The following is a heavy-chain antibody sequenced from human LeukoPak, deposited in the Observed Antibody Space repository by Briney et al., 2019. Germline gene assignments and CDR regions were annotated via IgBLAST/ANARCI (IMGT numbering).Heavy chain of an antibody. D-gene: IGHD4-23*01. CDR3: APEGTTVVTPGY. J-gene: IGHJ4*02. Sequence: ASVKVSCKASGGTFSSYAISWVRQAPGQGLEWMGRIIPILGIANYAQKFQGRVTITADKSTSTAYMELSSLRSEDTAVYYCAPEGTTVVTPGYWGQGTLVTVSS. CDR2: IIPILGIA. V-gene: IGHV1-69*04. CDR1: GGTFSSYA.